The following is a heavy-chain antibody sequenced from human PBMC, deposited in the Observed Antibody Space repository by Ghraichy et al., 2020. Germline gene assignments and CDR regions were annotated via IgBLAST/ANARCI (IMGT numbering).Heavy chain of an antibody. CDR1: GGSISYYY. J-gene: IGHJ4*02. V-gene: IGHV4-59*01. Sequence: SETLSLTCTVSGGSISYYYWSWIRQSPGKGLEWLGYIKDSGSTKYNPSLSSRVTMSVDTSRNQFSLKLESMTAADTALYYCARGWGTFPRIYFAYWGLGSLVTVSA. CDR2: IKDSGST. D-gene: IGHD2/OR15-2a*01. CDR3: ARGWGTFPRIYFAY.